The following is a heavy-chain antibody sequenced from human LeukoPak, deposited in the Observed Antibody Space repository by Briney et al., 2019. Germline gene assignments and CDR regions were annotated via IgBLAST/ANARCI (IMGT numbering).Heavy chain of an antibody. D-gene: IGHD6-19*01. CDR3: AKIPYSSGWVQNWFDP. CDR1: GFTFGTYA. Sequence: GGSLRLSCAASGFTFGTYAMSWVRQAPGKGLEWISAISGSGGSTYYADSVKGRFTISRDNSKNTLYLQMNSLRAEDTAVYCCAKIPYSSGWVQNWFDPWGQGTLVTVSS. CDR2: ISGSGGST. J-gene: IGHJ5*02. V-gene: IGHV3-23*01.